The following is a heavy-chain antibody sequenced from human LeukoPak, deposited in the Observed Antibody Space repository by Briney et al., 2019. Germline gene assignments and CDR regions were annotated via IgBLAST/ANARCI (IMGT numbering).Heavy chain of an antibody. J-gene: IGHJ4*02. CDR3: ARRGFYDTSGYLLDH. CDR2: ISTSGSPI. Sequence: PGGSLRLSCAASGFTFSSYEMNWVRQAPGKGLEWVSYISTSGSPIYYGNSVKGRFTISRDNAKNSLYLQMNSLRAEDTALYYCARRGFYDTSGYLLDHWGREPWSPSPQ. D-gene: IGHD3-22*01. V-gene: IGHV3-48*03. CDR1: GFTFSSYE.